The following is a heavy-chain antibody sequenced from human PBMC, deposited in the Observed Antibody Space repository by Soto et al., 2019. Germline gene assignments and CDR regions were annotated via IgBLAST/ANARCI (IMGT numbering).Heavy chain of an antibody. CDR1: GDSFNDYY. CDR3: AIESGGATATLDYYDFYRDV. Sequence: QVQLVQSGAEVRKPGASVTVSCRSSGDSFNDYYIHWVRQAPGQGFEWMGWINPNGGVTKYAQKFQGWVSMTRETSIRTVYMQLSRLRSDDTAVYYCAIESGGATATLDYYDFYRDVWGTGTTVTVSS. CDR2: INPNGGVT. D-gene: IGHD5-12*01. V-gene: IGHV1-2*04. J-gene: IGHJ6*03.